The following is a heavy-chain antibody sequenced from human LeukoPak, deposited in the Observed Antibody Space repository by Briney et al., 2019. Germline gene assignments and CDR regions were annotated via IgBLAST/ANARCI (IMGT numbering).Heavy chain of an antibody. CDR3: AKVHSYDILTGYYLGAVYYFDY. V-gene: IGHV3-23*01. CDR2: ISGSGGST. D-gene: IGHD3-9*01. J-gene: IGHJ4*02. Sequence: GGSLRLSCAASGFTFSSYAMSWVRQAPGKGLEWVSAISGSGGSTYYADSVKGRFTISRDNSKNTLYLQMNSLRAEDTAVYYCAKVHSYDILTGYYLGAVYYFDYWGQRTLVTVSS. CDR1: GFTFSSYA.